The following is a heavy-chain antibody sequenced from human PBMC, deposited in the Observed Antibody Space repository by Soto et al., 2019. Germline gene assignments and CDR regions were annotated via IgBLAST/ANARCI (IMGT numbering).Heavy chain of an antibody. CDR2: FYYSGST. D-gene: IGHD3-16*01. J-gene: IGHJ4*02. CDR1: RCSLNSRSYH. V-gene: IGHV4-39*01. CDR3: ARSNYDYIWGSPGLDY. Sequence: SDTLYLTCTISRCSLNSRSYHSGWIRQPPGKELERIGSFYYSGSTYYNQSLKSRVTISVDTSKNQFSLKLSSVTAADTAVYYCARSNYDYIWGSPGLDYWGQG.